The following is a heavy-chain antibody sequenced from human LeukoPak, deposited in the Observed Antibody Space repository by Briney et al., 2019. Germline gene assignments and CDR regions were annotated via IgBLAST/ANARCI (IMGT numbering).Heavy chain of an antibody. J-gene: IGHJ4*02. CDR3: ARGGGIVVVNPPDY. Sequence: PSETLSLTCAVYGGSFSGYYWSWIRQPPGKGLEWIGEINHSGSTNYNPSLKSRVTISVDTSKNQFSLKLSSVTAADTAVYYCARGGGIVVVNPPDYWGQGTLVTVSS. V-gene: IGHV4-34*01. CDR1: GGSFSGYY. CDR2: INHSGST. D-gene: IGHD3-22*01.